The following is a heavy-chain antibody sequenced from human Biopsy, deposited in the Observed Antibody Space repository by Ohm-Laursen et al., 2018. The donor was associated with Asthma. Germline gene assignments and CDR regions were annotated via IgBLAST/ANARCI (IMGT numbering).Heavy chain of an antibody. J-gene: IGHJ4*02. V-gene: IGHV1-3*01. CDR1: GYTFINYA. D-gene: IGHD3-22*01. CDR3: ARLNYYDSSGKYLDS. CDR2: INAGDGNT. Sequence: ASVKVSCKASGYTFINYAIHWVRQAPGHSLEWMGWINAGDGNTKYSQKFQGRVTITRDTSTSTAYMELSSLRSEDTAVYYCARLNYYDSSGKYLDSWGQGTLVTVSS.